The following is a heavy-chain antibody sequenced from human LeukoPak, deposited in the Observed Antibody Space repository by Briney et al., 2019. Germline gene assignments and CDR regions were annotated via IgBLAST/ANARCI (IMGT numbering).Heavy chain of an antibody. D-gene: IGHD1-26*01. CDR1: GFTVSNNY. V-gene: IGHV3-53*05. CDR3: AKANPLIVGARAGGPINF. J-gene: IGHJ3*01. Sequence: GGSLRLSCAASGFTVSNNYMSWVRQAPGKGLEWVSVVYGGGSTYYADSVKGRFTISRDNSKNSLYLQMNSLRTEDTAVHYCAKANPLIVGARAGGPINFWGQGTMVTVSS. CDR2: VYGGGST.